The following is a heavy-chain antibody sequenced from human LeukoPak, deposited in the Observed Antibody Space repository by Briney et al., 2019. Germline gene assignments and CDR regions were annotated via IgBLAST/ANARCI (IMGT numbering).Heavy chain of an antibody. D-gene: IGHD2-2*01. J-gene: IGHJ6*02. V-gene: IGHV3-33*06. Sequence: GGSLRLSCTASGFTFSSCGMHWVRQAPGKGLEWVAHIWYDDDDSKKYYADSVKGRFTISRDNSKNTLYLQMNSLRAEDTAVYYCAKVWVSLPAAVYYYGMDVWGQGTTVTVSS. CDR3: AKVWVSLPAAVYYYGMDV. CDR2: IWYDDDDSKK. CDR1: GFTFSSCG.